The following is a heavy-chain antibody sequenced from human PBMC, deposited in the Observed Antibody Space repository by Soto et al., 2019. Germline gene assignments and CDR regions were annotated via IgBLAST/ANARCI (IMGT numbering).Heavy chain of an antibody. Sequence: GGSLRLSCAASEFDFSNYAMSWVRQAPGKELEWVSSISDNGGTTYYADSVKGRFTISRDNSKNTLYLQMNSLRAEDTAVYYCARNPNYYDSSGFSTDAFDIWGQGTMVTVSS. J-gene: IGHJ3*02. CDR2: ISDNGGTT. V-gene: IGHV3-23*01. D-gene: IGHD3-22*01. CDR3: ARNPNYYDSSGFSTDAFDI. CDR1: EFDFSNYA.